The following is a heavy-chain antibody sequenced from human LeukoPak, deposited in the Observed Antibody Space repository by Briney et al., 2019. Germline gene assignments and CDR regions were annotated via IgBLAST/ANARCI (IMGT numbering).Heavy chain of an antibody. J-gene: IGHJ3*02. V-gene: IGHV3-33*01. Sequence: GGSLRLSCAASGFTFSSYGMHWVREAPGKGVEWVAVICYDGSNKYYADSVKGRFTISRDNSKNTLYLQMNSLRAEDTAVYYCARGRGYPLDAFDIWGQGTMVTVSS. CDR2: ICYDGSNK. D-gene: IGHD5-18*01. CDR3: ARGRGYPLDAFDI. CDR1: GFTFSSYG.